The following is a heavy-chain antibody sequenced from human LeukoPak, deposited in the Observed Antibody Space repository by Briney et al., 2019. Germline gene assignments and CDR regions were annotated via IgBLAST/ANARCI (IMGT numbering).Heavy chain of an antibody. V-gene: IGHV4-61*02. J-gene: IGHJ4*02. CDR3: AKTTVAGKGYYFDY. CDR2: IYTSGST. CDR1: GGSISSGSYY. Sequence: SETLSLTCTVSGGSISSGSYYWSWIRQPAGKGLERIGRIYTSGSTNYNPSLKSRVTISVDTSKNQFSLKLSSVTAADTAVYYCAKTTVAGKGYYFDYWGQGTLVTVSS. D-gene: IGHD4-23*01.